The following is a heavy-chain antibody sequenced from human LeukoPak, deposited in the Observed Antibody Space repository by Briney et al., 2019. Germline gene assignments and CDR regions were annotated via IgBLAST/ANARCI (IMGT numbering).Heavy chain of an antibody. CDR2: ISNGGSTI. J-gene: IGHJ4*02. CDR1: GFIFSVYY. D-gene: IGHD3-9*01. V-gene: IGHV3-11*01. CDR3: ARSSKGRYEILTGPKYYFDY. Sequence: AGGSLRLSCAASGFIFSVYYMAWIRQAPGKGLEWLSFISNGGSTIYYADSVKGRFTISRENANNTMVLHMNSLRADDTATYYCARSSKGRYEILTGPKYYFDYWGQGALVTVSS.